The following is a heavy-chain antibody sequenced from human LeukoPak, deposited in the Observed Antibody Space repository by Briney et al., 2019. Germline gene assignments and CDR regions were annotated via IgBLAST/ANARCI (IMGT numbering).Heavy chain of an antibody. J-gene: IGHJ4*02. D-gene: IGHD6-19*01. CDR3: AKDREGSGWYYFDY. V-gene: IGHV3-23*01. Sequence: GGPLRLSCAASGFTFSTYAMSWVRQAPGKGLEWVSAISTSGGTTFYADSVKGRFTISRDNSKNTLHLQMNNLRAEDTGIYYCAKDREGSGWYYFDYWGQGTLVIVSS. CDR1: GFTFSTYA. CDR2: ISTSGGTT.